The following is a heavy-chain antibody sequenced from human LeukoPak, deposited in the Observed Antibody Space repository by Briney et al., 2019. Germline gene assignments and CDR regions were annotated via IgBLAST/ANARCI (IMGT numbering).Heavy chain of an antibody. J-gene: IGHJ4*02. Sequence: SETLSLTCTVSGGSISSSSYYWGWIRQPPGKGLEWIGSIYYSGSTYYNPSLKSRVTISADTSKNQFSLKLSSVTAADTAVYYCARHSSGWYLPTHFDYWGQGTLVTVSS. CDR2: IYYSGST. CDR1: GGSISSSSYY. CDR3: ARHSSGWYLPTHFDY. V-gene: IGHV4-39*01. D-gene: IGHD6-19*01.